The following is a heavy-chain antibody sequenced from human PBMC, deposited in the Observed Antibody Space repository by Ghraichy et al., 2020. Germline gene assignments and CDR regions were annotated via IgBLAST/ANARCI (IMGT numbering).Heavy chain of an antibody. J-gene: IGHJ2*01. CDR2: IDFSGGS. Sequence: SELSLTCTVSGGSISSYYWSWLRQPPGKGLEWIGNIDFSGGSKYSPSLTSRVTISVDTSKNQFSLKLDSVTAADTAVYYCARAMRFHWYFDLWGRGSLVTVSS. V-gene: IGHV4-59*01. CDR1: GGSISSYY. CDR3: ARAMRFHWYFDL.